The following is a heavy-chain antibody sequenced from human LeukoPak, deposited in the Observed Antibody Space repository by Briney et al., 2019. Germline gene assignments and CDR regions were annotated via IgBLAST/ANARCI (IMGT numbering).Heavy chain of an antibody. CDR3: ARVAAAGQNWFDP. CDR1: GGSISSGDYY. D-gene: IGHD6-13*01. Sequence: SETLSLTCTVSGGSISSGDYYWTWIRQPPGKGLEWIGYIYYSGSTYYNPSLKRRVTISVDTSKNHFSLKLSSVTAADTAVYYCARVAAAGQNWFDPWGQGTLVTVSS. V-gene: IGHV4-30-4*01. CDR2: IYYSGST. J-gene: IGHJ5*02.